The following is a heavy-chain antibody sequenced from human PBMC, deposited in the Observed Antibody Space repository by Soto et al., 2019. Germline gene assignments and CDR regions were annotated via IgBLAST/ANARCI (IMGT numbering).Heavy chain of an antibody. CDR1: GGTFSSYA. V-gene: IGHV1-69*12. Sequence: QVQLVQSGAEVKKPGSSVKVSCKASGGTFSSYAISWVRQAPGQGLEWMGGIIPIFGTANYAQKFQGRVTITADESTSTAYMELSSVRSEDTAVYYCAREAYCGGDCYSLSAFDIWGQGTMVTVSS. CDR3: AREAYCGGDCYSLSAFDI. J-gene: IGHJ3*02. CDR2: IIPIFGTA. D-gene: IGHD2-21*02.